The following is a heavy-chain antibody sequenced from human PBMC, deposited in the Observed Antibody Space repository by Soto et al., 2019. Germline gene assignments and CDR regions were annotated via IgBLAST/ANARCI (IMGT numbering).Heavy chain of an antibody. CDR3: AKDSGYNYGYFRWFDP. J-gene: IGHJ5*02. Sequence: SVTPLLSCTVSCGSIVDFYWSWIMQPPGRGLEWIGHIFYSGSTNYNPALKSRVTISVDTSKSQFSLKLSSVTAADTAVYYCAKDSGYNYGYFRWFDPWGQGPLVTVSS. D-gene: IGHD5-18*01. CDR1: CGSIVDFY. V-gene: IGHV4-59*01. CDR2: IFYSGST.